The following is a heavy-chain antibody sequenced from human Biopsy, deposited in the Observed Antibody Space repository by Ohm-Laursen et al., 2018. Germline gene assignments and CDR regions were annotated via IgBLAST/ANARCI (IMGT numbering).Heavy chain of an antibody. CDR3: AKFTGYTFPWDAFDM. CDR2: ITTSGETT. Sequence: SLRLSCAASGFTFSSYGMHWVRQAPGKGLEWVSAITTSGETTYYTDPVKGRFTISRDNSKNTLYLQMTSLGADHTAIYYCAKFTGYTFPWDAFDMWGQGTMVTVSS. J-gene: IGHJ3*02. D-gene: IGHD1-1*01. V-gene: IGHV3-23*01. CDR1: GFTFSSYG.